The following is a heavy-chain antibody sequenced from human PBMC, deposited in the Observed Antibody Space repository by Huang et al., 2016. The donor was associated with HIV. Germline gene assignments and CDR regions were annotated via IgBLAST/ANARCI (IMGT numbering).Heavy chain of an antibody. V-gene: IGHV4-34*02. Sequence: QVHLQQWGAGLLKSAETLSLTCAVYGGSLSGYYWSWLLQTPGKGLEWIGEINPLGSPNYNPSLKSRVSISMDGSKKQFSLKLRSISDADTAVYFCARDATKNPRGWFDPWGQGTLVTVSS. J-gene: IGHJ5*02. D-gene: IGHD3-10*01. CDR1: GGSLSGYY. CDR2: INPLGSP. CDR3: ARDATKNPRGWFDP.